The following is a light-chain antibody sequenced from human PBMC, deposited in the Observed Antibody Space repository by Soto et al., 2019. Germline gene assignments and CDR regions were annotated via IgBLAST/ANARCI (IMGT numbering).Light chain of an antibody. CDR2: EVS. J-gene: IGLJ1*01. V-gene: IGLV2-8*01. CDR1: SSDIVTYDY. CDR3: TSYTGEERTFG. Sequence: QSVPNQPPSTSASVGQSVTISCSGPSSDIVTYDYVYWXQLHPGRAQKLIIFEVSKRPLGVQDRLSGSKSGNTDPLIVSGLQTDDDEEYHCTSYTGEERTFGFGTGTKVTVL.